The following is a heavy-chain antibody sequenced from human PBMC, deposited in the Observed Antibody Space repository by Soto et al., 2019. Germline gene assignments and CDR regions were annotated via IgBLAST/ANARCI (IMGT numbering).Heavy chain of an antibody. CDR2: IKQDGGEK. J-gene: IGHJ4*02. Sequence: EVQLVESGGGLVQPGGSLRLSCVAAGFNISANWMSLVRQAPGKGLEWVANIKQDGGEKNYVDSVKGRFTISRDNADNSLFLQMNSLRADDTAVYYCARGQGWADYWGQGTLVTVSS. V-gene: IGHV3-7*01. CDR1: GFNISANW. D-gene: IGHD6-19*01. CDR3: ARGQGWADY.